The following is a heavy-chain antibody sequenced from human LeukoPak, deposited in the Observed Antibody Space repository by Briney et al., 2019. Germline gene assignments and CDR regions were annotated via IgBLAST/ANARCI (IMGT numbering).Heavy chain of an antibody. D-gene: IGHD1-26*01. CDR2: ISSSGDRT. CDR3: AVRTRGSYFDY. J-gene: IGHJ4*02. CDR1: GFTFSTYA. V-gene: IGHV3-23*01. Sequence: GGSLRLSCAGSGFTFSTYAMSWVRQAPGKGLEWVSGISSSGDRTFYRDSVKGRFTISRDNSKNTLYLQLNSLRAEDTAAYHCAVRTRGSYFDYWGQGALVTASS.